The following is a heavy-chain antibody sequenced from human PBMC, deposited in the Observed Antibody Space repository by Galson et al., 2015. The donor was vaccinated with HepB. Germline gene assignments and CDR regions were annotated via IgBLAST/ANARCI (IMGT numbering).Heavy chain of an antibody. D-gene: IGHD2-2*01. CDR2: IYHGGNT. CDR1: RGSITSSNW. V-gene: IGHV4-4*02. CDR3: ARHVGVPGTRGFDY. J-gene: IGHJ4*02. Sequence: LSLTCVVSRGSITSSNWWSWVRQPPGKGLEWIGEIYHGGNTNYNPSLMSRGTISLDKSKNQISLKLTSVTAADTAVYYCARHVGVPGTRGFDYWGQGTLVTVSS.